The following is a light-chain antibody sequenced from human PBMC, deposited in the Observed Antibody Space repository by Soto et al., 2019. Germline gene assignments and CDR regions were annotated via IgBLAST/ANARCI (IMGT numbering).Light chain of an antibody. J-gene: IGLJ2*01. Sequence: QSALTQPPSASGSPGQSVTITCSGTSSDVGEENYVSWYQQHPGKVPKLILYEVSKRPSGVPDRFSGARSGNTASLTVSGLLAEDEADYYCSLFAGSPVVFGGGTNVTVL. CDR3: SLFAGSPVV. V-gene: IGLV2-8*01. CDR1: SSDVGEENY. CDR2: EVS.